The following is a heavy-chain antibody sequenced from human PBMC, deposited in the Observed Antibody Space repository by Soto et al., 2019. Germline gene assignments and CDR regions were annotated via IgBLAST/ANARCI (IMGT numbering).Heavy chain of an antibody. J-gene: IGHJ4*02. Sequence: QVQLQESGPGLVKPSETLSLTCTVSGASVSSDTHYWSWLRQSPGKGLEWIGYIFYSGSTNNNPSLIRRVTMSIDTAKNEVSLKLSSVTVADTAVYYCARLDCVRASCQFDYWGQGSLVTVSS. CDR1: GASVSSDTHY. CDR2: IFYSGST. V-gene: IGHV4-61*01. CDR3: ARLDCVRASCQFDY. D-gene: IGHD2-2*01.